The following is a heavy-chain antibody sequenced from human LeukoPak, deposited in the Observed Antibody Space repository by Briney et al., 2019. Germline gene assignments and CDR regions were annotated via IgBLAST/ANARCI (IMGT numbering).Heavy chain of an antibody. CDR3: AKERYYYDSSGEFDP. D-gene: IGHD3-22*01. J-gene: IGHJ5*02. Sequence: PGGSLRLSCAASGFTFSSYAMSWVRQAPGKGLEWVSAISGSGGSTYYADSVKGRFTISRDNSKNTLCLQMNSLRAEDTAVYYCAKERYYYDSSGEFDPWGQGTLVTVSS. CDR2: ISGSGGST. CDR1: GFTFSSYA. V-gene: IGHV3-23*01.